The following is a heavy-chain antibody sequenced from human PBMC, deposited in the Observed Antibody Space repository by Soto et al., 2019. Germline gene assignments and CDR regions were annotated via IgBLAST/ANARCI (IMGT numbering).Heavy chain of an antibody. CDR2: ISTYNGST. Sequence: ASVKVSCKASGYTFTNYGISWVRQAPGQGLEWMGWISTYNGSTKYAQKLQGRVTMTTDTSTSTAYMELRSLRSDDTAVFYCAREMVRGVGSDYWGQGTLVTVSS. CDR1: GYTFTNYG. V-gene: IGHV1-18*01. CDR3: AREMVRGVGSDY. D-gene: IGHD3-10*01. J-gene: IGHJ4*02.